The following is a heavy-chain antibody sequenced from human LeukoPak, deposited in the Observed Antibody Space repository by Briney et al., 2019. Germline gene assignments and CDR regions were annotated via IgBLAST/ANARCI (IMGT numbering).Heavy chain of an antibody. CDR1: GFTFNDYQ. CDR2: ISSSGTTI. D-gene: IGHD5-18*01. Sequence: GGSLRLSCAASGFTFNDYQMNWIRQAPGKGPEWVSYISSSGTTIFYADSVRGRFTVSRDNARNSLLLQMDCLSAEDTAVYYCAREGYSSSFDYWGQGALVTVSS. V-gene: IGHV3-11*01. J-gene: IGHJ4*01. CDR3: AREGYSSSFDY.